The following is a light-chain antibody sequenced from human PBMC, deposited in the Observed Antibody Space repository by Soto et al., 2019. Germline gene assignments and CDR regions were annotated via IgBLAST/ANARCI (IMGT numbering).Light chain of an antibody. Sequence: QSVLTQPPSVSGSPGQSVTISCTGTSSDVGHYTRVSWYQQPPGTAPKLMIYEGTKRPSGVSNRFSGSKSGNTASLTISGLQAEDEADYYCCSYAGSSTFVYVFGTGTKVTVL. CDR3: CSYAGSSTFVYV. CDR1: SSDVGHYTR. J-gene: IGLJ1*01. V-gene: IGLV2-23*03. CDR2: EGT.